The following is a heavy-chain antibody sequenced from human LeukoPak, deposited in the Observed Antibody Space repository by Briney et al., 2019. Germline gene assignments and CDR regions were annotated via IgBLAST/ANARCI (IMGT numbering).Heavy chain of an antibody. D-gene: IGHD3-10*01. CDR1: GGSISSYY. J-gene: IGHJ3*02. Sequence: SETLSLTCTVSGGSISSYYWSWIRQPPGKGLEWIGYIYYSGSTNYNPSLKSRVTISVDTSKNQFSLKLSSVTAADTAVYYCARDQRLWFGELSKNHAFDIWGQGTMVTVSS. V-gene: IGHV4-59*12. CDR2: IYYSGST. CDR3: ARDQRLWFGELSKNHAFDI.